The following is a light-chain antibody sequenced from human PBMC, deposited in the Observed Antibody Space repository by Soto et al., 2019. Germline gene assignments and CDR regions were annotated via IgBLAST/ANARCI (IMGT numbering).Light chain of an antibody. CDR3: CSYAASYTLV. CDR2: DAS. Sequence: QSALTQPRSVSASPGQSVTISCTGTRSNVGGYNYVSWYQQNPGKAPKLMIYDASKRPPGVPDRFSGSKSGNAASLTISGLQAEDEADYYCCSYAASYTLVFGGGTKLTVL. CDR1: RSNVGGYNY. J-gene: IGLJ2*01. V-gene: IGLV2-11*01.